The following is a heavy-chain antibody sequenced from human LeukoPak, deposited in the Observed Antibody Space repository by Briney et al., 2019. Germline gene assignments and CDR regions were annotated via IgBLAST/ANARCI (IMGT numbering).Heavy chain of an antibody. CDR3: ARGTVYSVFKYSSGYYYYYMDV. Sequence: ASVKVSCKASVYTFTSYDINWVRQATGQGLEWMGLMNPNSGNTGYAQKFQGRVTITRNTSISTAYMELSSMSSEDTAVYYCARGTVYSVFKYSSGYYYYYMDVWGKGNTVTVSS. CDR1: VYTFTSYD. V-gene: IGHV1-8*03. CDR2: MNPNSGNT. J-gene: IGHJ6*03. D-gene: IGHD6-19*01.